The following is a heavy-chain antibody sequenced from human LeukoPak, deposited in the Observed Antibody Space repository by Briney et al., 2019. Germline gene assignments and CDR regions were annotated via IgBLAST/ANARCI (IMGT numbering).Heavy chain of an antibody. J-gene: IGHJ4*02. CDR3: ARDALRYYYGSGSYWAY. V-gene: IGHV3-30-3*01. Sequence: PWGSPRLSCAASGFTFSSYARHWVRQAPGKGLEWVAVISYDGSNKYYADSVKGRFTISRDNSKNTLYLQMNSLRAEDTAVYYCARDALRYYYGSGSYWAYWGQGTLVTVSS. D-gene: IGHD3-10*01. CDR2: ISYDGSNK. CDR1: GFTFSSYA.